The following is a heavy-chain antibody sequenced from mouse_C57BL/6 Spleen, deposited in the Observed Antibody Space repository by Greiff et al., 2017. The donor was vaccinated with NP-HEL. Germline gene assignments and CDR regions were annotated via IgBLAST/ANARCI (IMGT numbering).Heavy chain of an antibody. D-gene: IGHD1-1*02. J-gene: IGHJ2*01. Sequence: QVHVKQSGAELVRPGTSVKVSCKASGYAFTNYLIEWVKQRPGQGLEWIGVINPGSGGTNYNEKFKGKATLTADKSSSTAYMELRSLTSEDSAVYFCARLVGRGNYWGQGTTLTVSS. CDR1: GYAFTNYL. CDR3: ARLVGRGNY. CDR2: INPGSGGT. V-gene: IGHV1-54*01.